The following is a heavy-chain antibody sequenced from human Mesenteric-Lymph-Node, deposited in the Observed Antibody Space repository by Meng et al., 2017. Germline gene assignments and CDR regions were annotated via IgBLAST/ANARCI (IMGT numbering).Heavy chain of an antibody. Sequence: GQLQGSGPGLVKPSGTLSLTCAVSGGSISSSNWWSWVRQPPGKGLEWIGEIYHSGSTNYNPSLKSRVTISVDKSKNQFSLKLSSVTAADTAVYYCARDPPRSTAMITGDYWGQGTLVTVSS. D-gene: IGHD5-18*01. CDR1: GGSISSSNW. CDR2: IYHSGST. CDR3: ARDPPRSTAMITGDY. J-gene: IGHJ4*02. V-gene: IGHV4-4*02.